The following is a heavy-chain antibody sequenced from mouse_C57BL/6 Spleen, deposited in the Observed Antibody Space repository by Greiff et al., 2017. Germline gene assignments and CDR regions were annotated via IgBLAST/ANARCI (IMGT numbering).Heavy chain of an antibody. CDR2: IDPENGDT. CDR3: TTLSWFAY. V-gene: IGHV14-4*01. J-gene: IGHJ3*01. CDR1: GFNIKDDY. Sequence: VQLQQSGAELVRPGASVKLSCTASGFNIKDDYMHWVKQRPEQGLEWIGWIDPENGDTEYASKFQGKATITADTSSNTAYLQLSSLTSEDTAVYYCTTLSWFAYWVQGTLVTVSA.